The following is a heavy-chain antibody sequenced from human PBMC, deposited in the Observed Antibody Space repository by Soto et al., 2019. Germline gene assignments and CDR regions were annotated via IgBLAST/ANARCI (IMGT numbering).Heavy chain of an antibody. Sequence: EVQMLESGGGSVQPGGSLRLSCAASGFTFGSYDLSWVRQAPGKGLEWVSSITNNGGRSHFADSVKGRFTISRDNSKDALYLQMNSLRAEDTAVYYCATTPLGGCRARGCLDYWGQGTLVTVSS. D-gene: IGHD2-15*01. V-gene: IGHV3-23*01. CDR1: GFTFGSYD. CDR3: ATTPLGGCRARGCLDY. CDR2: ITNNGGRS. J-gene: IGHJ4*02.